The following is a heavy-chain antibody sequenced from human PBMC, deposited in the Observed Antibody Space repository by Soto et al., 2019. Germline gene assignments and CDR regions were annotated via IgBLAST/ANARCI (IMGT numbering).Heavy chain of an antibody. V-gene: IGHV4-31*03. CDR1: GGSISSGGYY. Sequence: QVQLQESGPGLVKPSQTLSLTCTVSGGSISSGGYYWSWIRQHPGKGLEWIGSIYYSGSTYYNPSLKGRATISVDTSKNQFSLKLSSVTAADTAVYYCARCPGYCTNGVCYTGDPFDYWGQGTLVTVSS. J-gene: IGHJ4*02. CDR3: ARCPGYCTNGVCYTGDPFDY. CDR2: IYYSGST. D-gene: IGHD2-8*01.